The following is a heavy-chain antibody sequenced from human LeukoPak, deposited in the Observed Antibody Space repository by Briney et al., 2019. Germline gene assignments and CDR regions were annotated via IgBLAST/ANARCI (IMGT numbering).Heavy chain of an antibody. CDR1: GFTFSDYY. CDR3: ASDIRGTYSGSYRFDY. V-gene: IGHV3-11*01. CDR2: IGSSCSTI. Sequence: GGSLILSCASSGFTFSDYYMSWIRQAPGKGLEWVSYIGSSCSTIYYADSVKGRFTISRDNAKNSLYLQMNSLRAEDTAVYYCASDIRGTYSGSYRFDYWGQGTLVTVSS. D-gene: IGHD1-26*01. J-gene: IGHJ4*02.